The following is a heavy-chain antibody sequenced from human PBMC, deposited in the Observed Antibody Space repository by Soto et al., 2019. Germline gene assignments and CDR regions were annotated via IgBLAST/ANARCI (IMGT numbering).Heavy chain of an antibody. J-gene: IGHJ6*02. CDR3: AKGLRRLLRTQYYYRLDV. CDR2: ISGSGGNT. D-gene: IGHD3-16*01. Sequence: EVQLLESGGGLVQPGGSLRLSCAASGFTFSPYAMTWVRQAPGKGLEWVSSISGSGGNTNYADSVKGRFTVSRDNSKRTLSLQMNSLTEEDTAIYYCAKGLRRLLRTQYYYRLDVWGRVTTVTVSS. V-gene: IGHV3-23*01. CDR1: GFTFSPYA.